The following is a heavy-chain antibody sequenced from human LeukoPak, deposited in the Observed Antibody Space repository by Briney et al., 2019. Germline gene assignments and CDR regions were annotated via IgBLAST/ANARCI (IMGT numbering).Heavy chain of an antibody. V-gene: IGHV3-74*01. D-gene: IGHD1-26*01. CDR1: GFTFSSYW. CDR2: INTDGSST. Sequence: PGGSLRLSCAASGFTFSSYWMHWVRQAPGKGLVWVSRINTDGSSTRYADSVKGRFTISRDNAKNTLYLQMNSLRAEDTALYYCAREVEYGGSYYYDYWGQGTLVTVSS. CDR3: AREVEYGGSYYYDY. J-gene: IGHJ4*02.